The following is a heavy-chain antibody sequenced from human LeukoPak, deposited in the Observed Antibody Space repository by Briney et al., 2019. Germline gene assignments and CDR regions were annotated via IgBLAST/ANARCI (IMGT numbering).Heavy chain of an antibody. J-gene: IGHJ5*02. CDR3: ARVYDILTGYSDWFDP. CDR1: GYTFTDYY. CDR2: INPNSGAT. D-gene: IGHD3-9*01. Sequence: GASVKVPCKASGYTFTDYYMHWVRQAPGQGLEWMGWINPNSGATNYAQKFQGRVTMTRDTSISTGYMELSRLRSDDTAVYYCARVYDILTGYSDWFDPWGQGTLVTVSS. V-gene: IGHV1-2*02.